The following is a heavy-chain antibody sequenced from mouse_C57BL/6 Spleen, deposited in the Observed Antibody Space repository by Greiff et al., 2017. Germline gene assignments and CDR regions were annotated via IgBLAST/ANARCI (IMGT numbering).Heavy chain of an antibody. Sequence: QVQLQQPGAELVKPGASVKVSCKASGYTFTSYWMPWVKPRPGQGLEWLGRIHPSDSDTNYHQKFKGKATLTVDTSSSTAYMQLSSLTSEDSAVYYCAMGYYYGSSQFAYWGQGTLVTVSA. J-gene: IGHJ3*01. D-gene: IGHD1-1*01. V-gene: IGHV1-74*01. CDR1: GYTFTSYW. CDR2: IHPSDSDT. CDR3: AMGYYYGSSQFAY.